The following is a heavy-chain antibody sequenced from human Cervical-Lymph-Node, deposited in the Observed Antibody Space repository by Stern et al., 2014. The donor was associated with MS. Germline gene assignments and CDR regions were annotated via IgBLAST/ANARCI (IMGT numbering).Heavy chain of an antibody. D-gene: IGHD2-21*02. Sequence: VQLVESGGGVVQPGRSLRLSCVASGFTFSSHGMHWVRQAPGKGLEWLAVIWHDGSNKYYADSVKGRFTISRDNSKNTLFLQMNSLRAEDTAIYYCAKDGDKTAYGMDVWGQGTTVTVS. V-gene: IGHV3-33*06. CDR3: AKDGDKTAYGMDV. CDR2: IWHDGSNK. J-gene: IGHJ6*02. CDR1: GFTFSSHG.